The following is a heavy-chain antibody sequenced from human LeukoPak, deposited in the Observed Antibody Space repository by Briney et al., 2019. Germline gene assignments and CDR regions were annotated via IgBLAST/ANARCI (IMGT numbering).Heavy chain of an antibody. V-gene: IGHV3-21*01. CDR3: ARVFSSGWVSDY. CDR2: ISSASNYI. D-gene: IGHD6-19*01. Sequence: GGSLRLSCAASGFTFSSYDMNWVRQAPGKGLEWVSSISSASNYINYADSVKGRFTISRGNAKNSLYLQMNSLRAEDTAVYYCARVFSSGWVSDYWGQGTLVTVSS. J-gene: IGHJ4*02. CDR1: GFTFSSYD.